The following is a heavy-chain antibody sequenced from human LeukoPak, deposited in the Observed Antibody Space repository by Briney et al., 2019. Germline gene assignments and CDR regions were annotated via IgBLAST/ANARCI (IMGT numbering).Heavy chain of an antibody. Sequence: GGSLRLSCAATGVIFSNYAMSWVRQAPGKGLEWVSTITSGGGSTYYADSVKGRFAISGDNSKNTLYLQMNSLRAEDTAVYYCAKHYFLGSGSNFCFFDYWGQGAQVTVSS. J-gene: IGHJ4*02. V-gene: IGHV3-23*01. D-gene: IGHD3-10*01. CDR3: AKHYFLGSGSNFCFFDY. CDR1: GVIFSNYA. CDR2: ITSGGGST.